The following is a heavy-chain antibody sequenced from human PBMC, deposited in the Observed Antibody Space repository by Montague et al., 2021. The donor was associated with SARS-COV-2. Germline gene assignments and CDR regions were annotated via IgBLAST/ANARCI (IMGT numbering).Heavy chain of an antibody. V-gene: IGHV4-59*01. CDR2: IYYSGST. J-gene: IGHJ4*02. CDR1: GGSISTYY. D-gene: IGHD2-15*01. Sequence: SETLSLTCSVSGGSISTYYWSWIRQPPGKGLEWMGYIYYSGSTNYNPSPNSRVTISIDTSKNQFSLELSSVTAADMAVYYCASPGGYCTGGSCYSVYWGQGTLVTVSS. CDR3: ASPGGYCTGGSCYSVY.